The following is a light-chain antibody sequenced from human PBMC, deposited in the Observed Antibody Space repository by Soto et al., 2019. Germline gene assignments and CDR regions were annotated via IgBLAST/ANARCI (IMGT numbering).Light chain of an antibody. CDR2: GAS. Sequence: EIVLTQSPGTLSLSPGERATLSCRASQSVSSSYLAWYQQKPGQAPRLLIYGASSRATGIPDRFSGSGSGTDFTLTISRLEPEDIAVYYCQQYGSSPDTFGHGTKLEIK. CDR1: QSVSSSY. V-gene: IGKV3-20*01. CDR3: QQYGSSPDT. J-gene: IGKJ2*01.